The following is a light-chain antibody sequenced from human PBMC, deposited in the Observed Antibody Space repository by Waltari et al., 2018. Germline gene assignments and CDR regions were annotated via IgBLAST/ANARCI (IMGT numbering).Light chain of an antibody. CDR1: SSNIGSKF. V-gene: IGLV1-47*01. CDR3: ASWDDSLSGRI. Sequence: QSVLFQPPSASGTPGPRVTISCSGSSSNIGSKFVFWYQQFPERAPKLVISSNNQRPSGVPDRFAGSKSWTSASLTISVLRSEDEADYYCASWDDSLSGRIFGGGTKLTVL. J-gene: IGLJ2*01. CDR2: SNN.